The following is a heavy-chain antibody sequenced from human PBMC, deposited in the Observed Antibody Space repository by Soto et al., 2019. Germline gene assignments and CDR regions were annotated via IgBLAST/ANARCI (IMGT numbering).Heavy chain of an antibody. D-gene: IGHD3-22*01. Sequence: ASVKVSCKASGYTFTSCGIAWVRQAPGQGLEWMGWISPYKGNTHYAQKFQGRVTITADESTSTAYMELSSLRSEDTAVYYCARRGSVPGYYFDYWGQGTLVTVSS. CDR2: ISPYKGNT. V-gene: IGHV1-18*01. CDR1: GYTFTSCG. CDR3: ARRGSVPGYYFDY. J-gene: IGHJ4*02.